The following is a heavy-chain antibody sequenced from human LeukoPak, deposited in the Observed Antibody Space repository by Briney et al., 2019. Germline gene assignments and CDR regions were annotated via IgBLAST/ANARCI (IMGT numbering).Heavy chain of an antibody. Sequence: PGGSLRLSCVVSGFTFGNEEMNWLRQTPGKGLEWVAYISSSGSPIHYGDSLKGRFTISRDNAKNSLYLKMNSLRTEDTGVYYCARGGNYAPFDYWGQGALVAVSS. CDR1: GFTFGNEE. CDR2: ISSSGSPI. J-gene: IGHJ4*02. D-gene: IGHD3-16*01. V-gene: IGHV3-48*03. CDR3: ARGGNYAPFDY.